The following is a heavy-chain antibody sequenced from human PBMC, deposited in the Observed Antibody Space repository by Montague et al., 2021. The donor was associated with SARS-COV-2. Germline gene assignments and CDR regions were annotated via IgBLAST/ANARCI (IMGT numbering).Heavy chain of an antibody. CDR1: VWSNSGGGCN. V-gene: IGHV4-61*02. J-gene: IGHJ4*02. CDR3: ARVVGFDFDY. D-gene: IGHD2-21*01. CDR2: IYTSGST. Sequence: TLSLTCSIPVWSNSGGGCNWSCLHPRPGRGLDWVGRIYTSGSTNYNPSLKSRVTISVDTSKNQFSLKLSSVTAADTAVYYCARVVGFDFDYWGQGTLVTVSS.